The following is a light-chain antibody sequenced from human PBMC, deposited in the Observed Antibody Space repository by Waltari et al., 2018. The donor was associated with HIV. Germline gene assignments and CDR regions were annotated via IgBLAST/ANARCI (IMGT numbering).Light chain of an antibody. CDR3: CSYVGGYTFV. CDR1: SSDVGDNTY. CDR2: DLS. J-gene: IGLJ3*02. Sequence: QSALTQPRSVSGSPGQSVTIPCTGTSSDVGDNTYSSWYQHHPGKAPKLIIYDLSKRPSGVPDRFSGSKSGNTVSLTISGLQAEDEGDYYYCSYVGGYTFVFGGGTKLTVL. V-gene: IGLV2-11*01.